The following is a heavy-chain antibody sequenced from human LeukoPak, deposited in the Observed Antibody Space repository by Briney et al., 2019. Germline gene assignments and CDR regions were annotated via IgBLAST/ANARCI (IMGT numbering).Heavy chain of an antibody. V-gene: IGHV1-69*13. J-gene: IGHJ5*02. CDR1: GGTFSNYA. CDR2: IIPIFVTA. Sequence: ASVKVFCKASGGTFSNYAISWVRQDPGQGLEVMGGIIPIFVTANYAQKFQGRVTITADESTSTAYMELSSLRSEDTAVYYCARSYYGSGNVLGFDPWGQGTLVTVSS. D-gene: IGHD3-10*01. CDR3: ARSYYGSGNVLGFDP.